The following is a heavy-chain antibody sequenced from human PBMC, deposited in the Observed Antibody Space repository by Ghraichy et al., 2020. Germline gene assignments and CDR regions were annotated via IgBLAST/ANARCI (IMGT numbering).Heavy chain of an antibody. V-gene: IGHV4-59*01. J-gene: IGHJ4*02. D-gene: IGHD6-6*01. Sequence: SETLSLTCTISGGSISSYYWSWIRQPPGKGLEWIGYIYYSGSTNYNPSLKSRVTISVDTSKNQFSLKLSSVTAADTAVYYCASTYSSSAKIDSWGQGTLVTFSS. CDR3: ASTYSSSAKIDS. CDR1: GGSISSYY. CDR2: IYYSGST.